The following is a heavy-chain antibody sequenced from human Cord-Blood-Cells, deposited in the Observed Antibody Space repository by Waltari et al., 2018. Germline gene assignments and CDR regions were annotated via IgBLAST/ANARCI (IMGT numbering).Heavy chain of an antibody. CDR3: ARDATVTTGFR. CDR2: IYHSGST. D-gene: IGHD4-4*01. Sequence: GQLQESGPGLVKPSETLSLTCTVSGYSISSGYYWGWIRQPPGKGLGWIGSIYHSGSTYYNPSLKSRVTRSVDTSKNQFSLKRSSVTAADTAVYYWARDATVTTGFRWGQGTLVTVSS. J-gene: IGHJ4*02. V-gene: IGHV4-38-2*02. CDR1: GYSISSGYY.